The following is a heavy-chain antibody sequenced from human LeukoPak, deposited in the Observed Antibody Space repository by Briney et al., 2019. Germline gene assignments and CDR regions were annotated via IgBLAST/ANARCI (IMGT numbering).Heavy chain of an antibody. CDR1: GFTFSSYA. D-gene: IGHD3-22*01. CDR3: AKKASSGYYYAFDY. CDR2: ISISGGST. V-gene: IGHV3-23*01. Sequence: RGSLRLSCAASGFTFSSYAMSWVRQGPGKGLEWVSAISISGGSTYYADSVKGRFTISKDNSKNTLYLEMNSLSAEDTAVYYCAKKASSGYYYAFDYWGQGTLVTVSS. J-gene: IGHJ4*02.